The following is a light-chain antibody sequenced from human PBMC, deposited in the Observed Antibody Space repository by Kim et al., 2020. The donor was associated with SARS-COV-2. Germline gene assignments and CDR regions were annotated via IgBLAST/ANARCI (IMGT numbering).Light chain of an antibody. CDR1: QVIRKF. J-gene: IGKJ5*01. CDR3: QQNDAFPIT. Sequence: ILMTQSPSSLSASVGDRVTITCQATQVIRKFLNWYQQRPGKAPQLLIYDVSNLQTGVPSRFSGSGYGTEFTLTISSLQPEDFATYYCQQNDAFPITFGQGTRLEIK. V-gene: IGKV1-33*01. CDR2: DVS.